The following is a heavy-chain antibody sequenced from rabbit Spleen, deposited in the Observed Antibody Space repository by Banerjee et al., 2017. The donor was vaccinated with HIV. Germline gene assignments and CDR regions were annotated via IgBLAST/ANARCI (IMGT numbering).Heavy chain of an antibody. V-gene: IGHV1S40*01. CDR2: IDTSSTNT. J-gene: IGHJ4*01. Sequence: QSLEESGGDLVKPGASLTLTCKASGFDFTSTYYMCWVRQAPGKGLELIGCIDTSSTNTAYATWAKGRFTISKTSSTTVTLQMTSLTAADTATYFCARFYAGYGDFGYAAMWGPGTLVTVS. D-gene: IGHD7-1*01. CDR3: ARFYAGYGDFGYAAM. CDR1: GFDFTSTYY.